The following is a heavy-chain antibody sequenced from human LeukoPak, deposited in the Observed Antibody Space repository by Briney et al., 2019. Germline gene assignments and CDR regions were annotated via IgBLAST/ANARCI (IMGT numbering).Heavy chain of an antibody. J-gene: IGHJ4*02. CDR1: GFTFSSYG. CDR3: AKVRYPYCGSTSCYGLDY. D-gene: IGHD2-2*01. Sequence: GGSLRLSCAASGFTFSSYGMHWVRQAPGKGLEWVAVISYDGSNKYYADSVKGRFTISRDNSKNTLYLQMNSLRAEDTAVYYCAKVRYPYCGSTSCYGLDYWGQGTLVTVSS. V-gene: IGHV3-30*18. CDR2: ISYDGSNK.